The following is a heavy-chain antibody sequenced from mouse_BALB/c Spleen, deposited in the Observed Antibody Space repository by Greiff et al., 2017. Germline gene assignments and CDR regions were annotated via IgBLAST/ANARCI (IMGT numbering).Heavy chain of an antibody. CDR2: IRLKSNNYAT. CDR3: TRYDYDRGFAY. D-gene: IGHD2-4*01. V-gene: IGHV6-6*02. J-gene: IGHJ3*01. Sequence: EVKLVESGGGLVQPGGSMKLSCVASGFTFSNYWMNWVRQSPEKGLEWVAEIRLKSNNYATHYAESVKGRFTISRDDSKSSVYLQMNNLRAEDTGIYYCTRYDYDRGFAYWGQGTLVTVSA. CDR1: GFTFSNYW.